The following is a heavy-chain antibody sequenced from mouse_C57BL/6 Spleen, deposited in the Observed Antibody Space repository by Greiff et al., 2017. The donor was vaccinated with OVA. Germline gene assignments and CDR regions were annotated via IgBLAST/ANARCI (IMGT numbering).Heavy chain of an antibody. CDR3: ARDRALYYGSSYYFDY. D-gene: IGHD1-1*01. CDR2: IYPGSGNT. Sequence: QVHVKQSGAELVRPGASVKLSCKASGYTFTDYYINWVKQRPGQGLEWIARIYPGSGNTYYNEKFKGKATLTAEKSSSTAYMQLSSLTSEDSAVYFCARDRALYYGSSYYFDYWGQGTTLTVSS. CDR1: GYTFTDYY. V-gene: IGHV1-76*01. J-gene: IGHJ2*01.